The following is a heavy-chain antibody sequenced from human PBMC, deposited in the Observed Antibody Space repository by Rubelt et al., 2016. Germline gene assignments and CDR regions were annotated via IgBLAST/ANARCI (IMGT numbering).Heavy chain of an antibody. Sequence: QESGPGLVKPSETLSLTCIVSGGSISSSSYYWGWIRQRPGKALECLGLIFWDDDTFYSPSLKTRLTVTKDTSTKRVVRTMTNMNRVDTGTYYCAQGSGDLSSTFNNWGPGTLVTVSS. J-gene: IGHJ4*02. V-gene: IGHV2-5*02. CDR1: GGSISSSSYY. CDR2: IFWDDDT. CDR3: AQGSGDLSSTFNN. D-gene: IGHD2/OR15-2a*01.